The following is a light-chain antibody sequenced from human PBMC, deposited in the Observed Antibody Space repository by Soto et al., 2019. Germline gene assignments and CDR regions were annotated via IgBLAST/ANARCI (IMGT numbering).Light chain of an antibody. CDR1: QSVNSNY. CDR3: QQYDSSPPT. CDR2: GAS. V-gene: IGKV3-20*01. Sequence: EIVLTQSPGTLSLSPGERATLSRRASQSVNSNYLAWYQRKPGQAPRLLIYGASNRATDIPYRFSASGSGTDFTLTITRLEPEDFAVYYCQQYDSSPPTFGQGTKVEIK. J-gene: IGKJ1*01.